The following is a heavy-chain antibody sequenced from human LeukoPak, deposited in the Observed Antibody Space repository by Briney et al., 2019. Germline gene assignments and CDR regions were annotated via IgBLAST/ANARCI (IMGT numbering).Heavy chain of an antibody. CDR1: GFTFDDYG. J-gene: IGHJ4*02. Sequence: GGSLRLSCAASGFTFDDYGMSWVRQAPGKGLEWDSGINWNGGSTGYADSVKGRFTISRDNAKNSLYLQMNSLRAEDTALYYCAREGRSCSGGSCLDYWGQGTLVTVSS. CDR3: AREGRSCSGGSCLDY. CDR2: INWNGGST. V-gene: IGHV3-20*04. D-gene: IGHD2-15*01.